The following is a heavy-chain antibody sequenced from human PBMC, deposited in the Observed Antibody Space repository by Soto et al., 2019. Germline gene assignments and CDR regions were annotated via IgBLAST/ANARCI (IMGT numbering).Heavy chain of an antibody. CDR3: ARGIAPYYFDY. D-gene: IGHD6-13*01. CDR1: GYTFTSYA. CDR2: INAGNGNT. V-gene: IGHV1-3*01. J-gene: IGHJ4*02. Sequence: ASVKVSCKASGYTFTSYAMHWVGQAPGQRLEWMGWINAGNGNTKYSQKFQGRVTITRDTSASTAYMELSSLRSEDTAVYYCARGIAPYYFDYWGQGTLVTVSS.